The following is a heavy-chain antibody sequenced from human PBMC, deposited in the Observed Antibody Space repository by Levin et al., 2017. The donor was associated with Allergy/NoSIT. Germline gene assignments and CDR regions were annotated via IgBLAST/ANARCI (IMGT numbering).Heavy chain of an antibody. CDR2: ISAYNGNT. V-gene: IGHV1-18*01. CDR3: ARDGRGDYYDSSGYYYDVD. Sequence: EASVKVSCKASGYTFTSYGISWVRQAPGQGLEWMGWISAYNGNTNYAQKLQGRVTMTTDTSTNTAYMELRSLRSDDTAVYYCARDGRGDYYDSSGYYYDVDWGQGTLVTVSS. D-gene: IGHD3-22*01. CDR1: GYTFTSYG. J-gene: IGHJ4*02.